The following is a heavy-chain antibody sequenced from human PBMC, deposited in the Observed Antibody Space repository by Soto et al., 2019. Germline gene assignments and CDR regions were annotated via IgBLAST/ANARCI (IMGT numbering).Heavy chain of an antibody. V-gene: IGHV4-31*03. CDR2: IYYSGST. D-gene: IGHD2-2*01. J-gene: IGHJ4*02. Sequence: QVQLQESGPGLVKPSQTLSLTCTVSGGSISSGGYYWSWIRQHPGKGLEWIGYIYYSGSTYYNPSLKSRVTISVDTSKNQFSLKLSSVTAADTAVYYCARGYCSSTSCHPLDYWGQGTLVTVSS. CDR1: GGSISSGGYY. CDR3: ARGYCSSTSCHPLDY.